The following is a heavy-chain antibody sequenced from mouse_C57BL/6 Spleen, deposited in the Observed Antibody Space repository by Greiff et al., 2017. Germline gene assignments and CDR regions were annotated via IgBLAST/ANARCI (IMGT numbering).Heavy chain of an antibody. V-gene: IGHV1-82*01. Sequence: VQLQQSGPELVKPGASVKISCKASGYAFSSSWMNWVKQRPGKGLEWIGRIYPGDGDTNYNGKFKGKATLTADKSSSTAYMQLSSLTSEDSAVYFCASSYGNYEDAWFAYWGQGTLVTVSA. D-gene: IGHD2-1*01. CDR3: ASSYGNYEDAWFAY. CDR1: GYAFSSSW. CDR2: IYPGDGDT. J-gene: IGHJ3*01.